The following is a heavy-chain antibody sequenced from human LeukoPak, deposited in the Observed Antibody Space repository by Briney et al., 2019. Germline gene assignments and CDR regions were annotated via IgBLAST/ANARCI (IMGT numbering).Heavy chain of an antibody. J-gene: IGHJ4*02. V-gene: IGHV5-51*01. D-gene: IGHD2-2*01. CDR1: GSRFTSYW. CDR2: IYPGDSET. Sequence: GESLKISGKGSGSRFTSYWIGGVRQLPGKGLEWMGIIYPGDSETRYSPSFQGQVTISADKSISTAHLQWSSLKASDTAMYYRARQVRCSSTSCLDYWGQGTLVTVSP. CDR3: ARQVRCSSTSCLDY.